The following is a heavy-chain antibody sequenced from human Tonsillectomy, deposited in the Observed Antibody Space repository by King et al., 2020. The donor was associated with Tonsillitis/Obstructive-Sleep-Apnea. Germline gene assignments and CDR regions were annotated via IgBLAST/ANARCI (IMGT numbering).Heavy chain of an antibody. CDR2: INPSGGST. CDR3: AREGSSWYGHKFDP. V-gene: IGHV1-46*01. D-gene: IGHD6-13*01. CDR1: GYTFTSYY. Sequence: QLVQSGAEVKKPGASVKVSCKASGYTFTSYYMHWVRQAPGHGLEWMGIINPSGGSTNDARKFQGRATMTRDTSTSTVYMELRSLGSEDTAVYYCAREGSSWYGHKFDPWGQGTLVTVSS. J-gene: IGHJ5*02.